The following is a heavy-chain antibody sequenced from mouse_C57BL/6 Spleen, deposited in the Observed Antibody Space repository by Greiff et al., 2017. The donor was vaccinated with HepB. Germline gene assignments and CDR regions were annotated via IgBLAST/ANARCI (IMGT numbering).Heavy chain of an antibody. CDR3: ARGPHYYTWFAY. D-gene: IGHD1-2*01. J-gene: IGHJ3*01. CDR2: INPSNGGT. CDR1: GYSFTSYW. Sequence: QVQLQQPGTELVKPGASVKLSCKASGYSFTSYWMHWVKQRPGQGLEWIGNINPSNGGTNYNEKFKSKATLTVDKSSSTAYMQLSSLTSEDSAVYYCARGPHYYTWFAYWGQGTLVTVSA. V-gene: IGHV1-53*01.